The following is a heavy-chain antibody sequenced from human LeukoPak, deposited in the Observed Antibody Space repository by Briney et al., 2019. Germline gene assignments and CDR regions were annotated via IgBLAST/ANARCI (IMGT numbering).Heavy chain of an antibody. Sequence: SETLSLTCAVYGGSFSGYYWSWIRQPPGKGLEWIGEINHSGSTNYNPSLKSRVTISVDTSKNQFSLKLNSVTAADTAVYYCARDRIAIFGVVTHGYFDYWGQGTLVTVSS. CDR3: ARDRIAIFGVVTHGYFDY. V-gene: IGHV4-34*01. CDR2: INHSGST. J-gene: IGHJ4*02. CDR1: GGSFSGYY. D-gene: IGHD3-3*01.